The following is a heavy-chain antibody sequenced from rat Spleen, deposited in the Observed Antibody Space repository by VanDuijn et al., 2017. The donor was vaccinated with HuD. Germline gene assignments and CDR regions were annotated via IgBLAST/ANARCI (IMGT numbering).Heavy chain of an antibody. CDR3: ARRAN. J-gene: IGHJ2*01. CDR2: ISYDGSST. V-gene: IGHV5-7*01. CDR1: GFTFSNYD. Sequence: EVQLVESGGGLVQPGRSLKLSCEASGFTFSNYDMAWVRQAPTKGLEWIASISYDGSSTYYRDSVKGRYTISRDNAKSTLFLQMNSLRSEDTATYYCARRANWGQGVMVTVSS.